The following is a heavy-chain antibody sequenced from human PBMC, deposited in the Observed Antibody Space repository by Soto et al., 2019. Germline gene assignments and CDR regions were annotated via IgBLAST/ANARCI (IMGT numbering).Heavy chain of an antibody. CDR2: ISYDGSNK. J-gene: IGHJ4*02. V-gene: IGHV3-30*18. Sequence: QVQLVESGGGVVQPGRSLRLSCAASGFTFSSYGMHWVRQAPGKGLEWVAVISYDGSNKYYADSVKGRFTISRDNSKNTLYLQMNSLRAEDTAVYYCAKDFGYCSGGGCYRYFDYWGQGTLVTVSS. CDR3: AKDFGYCSGGGCYRYFDY. D-gene: IGHD2-15*01. CDR1: GFTFSSYG.